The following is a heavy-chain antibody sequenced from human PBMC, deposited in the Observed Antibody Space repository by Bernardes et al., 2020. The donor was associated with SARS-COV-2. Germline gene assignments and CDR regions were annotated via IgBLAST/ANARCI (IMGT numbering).Heavy chain of an antibody. CDR1: GFTFSSYW. J-gene: IGHJ6*02. CDR2: INSDGSST. V-gene: IGHV3-74*01. Sequence: GGSLRLSCAASGFTFSSYWMHWVRQAPGKGLVWVSRINSDGSSTSYADSVKGRFTISRDNAKNTLYLQMNSLRAEDTAVYYCARDNMMGGKDYGMDVWGQGTTVIGSS. D-gene: IGHD3-16*01. CDR3: ARDNMMGGKDYGMDV.